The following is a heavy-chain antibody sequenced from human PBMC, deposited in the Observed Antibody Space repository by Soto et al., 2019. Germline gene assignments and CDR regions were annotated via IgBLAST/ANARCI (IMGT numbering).Heavy chain of an antibody. CDR1: GFTFSSYG. CDR3: ARDGPLTPYGDYSGYFDY. D-gene: IGHD4-17*01. J-gene: IGHJ4*02. V-gene: IGHV3-33*01. Sequence: GGSLRLSCAASGFTFSSYGMHWVRQAPGKGLEWVAVIWYDGSNKYYADSVKGRFTISRDNSKNTLYLQMNSLRAEDTAVYYCARDGPLTPYGDYSGYFDYWGQGTLVTVSS. CDR2: IWYDGSNK.